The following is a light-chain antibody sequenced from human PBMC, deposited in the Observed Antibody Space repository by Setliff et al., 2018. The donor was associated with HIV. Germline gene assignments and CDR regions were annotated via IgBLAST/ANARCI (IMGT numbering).Light chain of an antibody. CDR3: QQNYNSPPA. J-gene: IGKJ1*01. V-gene: IGKV1-39*01. CDR2: SAS. Sequence: DIQMTQSPSSLSASVGDRVTITCRASQSISSYLNWYQQIPGKAPKLLIYSASTLQSGVPSRFSGRGYGTDFTLTISSLQPEDFANYYCQQNYNSPPAFGQGTKVDIK. CDR1: QSISSY.